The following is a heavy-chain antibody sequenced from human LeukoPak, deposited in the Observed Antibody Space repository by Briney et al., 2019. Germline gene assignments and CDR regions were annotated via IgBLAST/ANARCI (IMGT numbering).Heavy chain of an antibody. CDR3: ARDLMFLGYCSSTSCYDGAFDI. Sequence: GGSLRLSCAASGFTFSSYEMNWVRQAPGKGLEWVSYISSSGSTIYYADSVKGRFTISRDNAKNSLYLQMNSLRAEDTAVYYCARDLMFLGYCSSTSCYDGAFDIWGQGTMVTVSS. CDR1: GFTFSSYE. D-gene: IGHD2-2*01. V-gene: IGHV3-48*03. J-gene: IGHJ3*02. CDR2: ISSSGSTI.